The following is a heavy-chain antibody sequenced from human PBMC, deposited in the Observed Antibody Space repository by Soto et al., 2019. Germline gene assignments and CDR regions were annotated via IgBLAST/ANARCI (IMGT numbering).Heavy chain of an antibody. CDR1: EFSLSTSEMC. CDR3: ARMPIESTSGRKEYYPVDI. Sequence: ESGPTLVNPTQTLTLTCTLSEFSLSTSEMCVAWIRQPPGEALEWLALIDWEDDKYYSTSLKTRLTISKDTSGSQVVLTMANMDPVDTATYYCARMPIESTSGRKEYYPVDIWGQGTTVTVSS. D-gene: IGHD6-19*01. J-gene: IGHJ6*02. CDR2: IDWEDDK. V-gene: IGHV2-70*13.